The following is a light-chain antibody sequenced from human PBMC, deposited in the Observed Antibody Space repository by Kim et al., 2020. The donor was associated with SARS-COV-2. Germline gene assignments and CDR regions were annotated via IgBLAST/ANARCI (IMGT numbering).Light chain of an antibody. CDR3: QQDSNYSWT. CDR1: QGIKNN. V-gene: IGKV1-6*01. CDR2: AAS. J-gene: IGKJ1*01. Sequence: AIQMTQSPSSLSASVGDRVTITCRASQGIKNNLGWFQQKPGKAPKLLIYAASSLQSGVPSRFSGSGSGTDFTLIISSLQPEDSATYYCQQDSNYSWTFGQGTKLDIK.